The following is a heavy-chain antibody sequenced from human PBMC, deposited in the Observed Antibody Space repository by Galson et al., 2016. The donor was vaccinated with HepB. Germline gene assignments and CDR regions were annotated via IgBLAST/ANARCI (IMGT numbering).Heavy chain of an antibody. V-gene: IGHV1-69*13. Sequence: SVKVSCKASGGTFSSYAITWVRQAPGQGLEWMGAFIPMFGTTNYAQKFQGRVAITADESTSTGYMELSSLRSEDTAVYYWAGGLNYSVWGTYDVFDIWGQGTMVTVSS. CDR3: AGGLNYSVWGTYDVFDI. CDR2: FIPMFGTT. J-gene: IGHJ3*02. D-gene: IGHD3-16*01. CDR1: GGTFSSYA.